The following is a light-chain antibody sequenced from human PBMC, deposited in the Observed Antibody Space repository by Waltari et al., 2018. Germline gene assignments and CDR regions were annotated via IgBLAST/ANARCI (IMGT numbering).Light chain of an antibody. CDR3: QHYVNLPVT. CDR2: AAS. V-gene: IGKV3-20*01. J-gene: IGKJ1*01. Sequence: EIVLTQSPGTLSLSPGERATLSCRASQSVSRALAWYQQKPGQAPRLLIYAASTRATGVPDRFSGSGSGTDFSLTISRLDPEDFAVYYWQHYVNLPVTFGQGTKVEI. CDR1: QSVSRA.